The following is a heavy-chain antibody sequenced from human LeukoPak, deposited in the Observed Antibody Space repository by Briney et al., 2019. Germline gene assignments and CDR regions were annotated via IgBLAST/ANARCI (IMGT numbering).Heavy chain of an antibody. Sequence: ASVKVSCKASGYTFTGYYMHWVRQAPGQGLEWMGWINPNSGGTNYAQKFQGRVTMTRDTSISTAYMELSRLRSDDTAVYYCARPYYDGSGYPVLFDYWGQGTLVTVSS. V-gene: IGHV1-2*02. CDR1: GYTFTGYY. CDR2: INPNSGGT. CDR3: ARPYYDGSGYPVLFDY. J-gene: IGHJ4*02. D-gene: IGHD3-22*01.